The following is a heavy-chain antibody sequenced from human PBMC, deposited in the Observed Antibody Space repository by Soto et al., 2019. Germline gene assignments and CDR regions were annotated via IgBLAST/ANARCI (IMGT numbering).Heavy chain of an antibody. CDR2: IIPLFGTL. CDR3: ASGSLYGSGSYPVDY. CDR1: GGTFSNHL. J-gene: IGHJ4*01. Sequence: SVKVSCKASGGTFSNHLISWVRQAPGRGLEWMGTIIPLFGTLNYAQKLQGRVTLSADRSTSTAYMELSRLRSDDTAVHYCASGSLYGSGSYPVDYWGQGTLVTVSS. V-gene: IGHV1-69*06. D-gene: IGHD3-10*01.